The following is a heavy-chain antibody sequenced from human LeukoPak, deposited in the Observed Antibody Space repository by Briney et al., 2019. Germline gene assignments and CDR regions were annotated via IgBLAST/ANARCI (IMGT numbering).Heavy chain of an antibody. CDR2: INHSGST. Sequence: SETLSLTCAVYGGSFSGYYWSWIRQPPGKGLEWIGEINHSGSTNYNPSLKSRVTISVDKSKNQFSLKLSSVTATDTAVYYCARAGLYNSMDVWGQGTTVTVSS. CDR1: GGSFSGYY. D-gene: IGHD1-1*01. CDR3: ARAGLYNSMDV. V-gene: IGHV4-34*01. J-gene: IGHJ6*02.